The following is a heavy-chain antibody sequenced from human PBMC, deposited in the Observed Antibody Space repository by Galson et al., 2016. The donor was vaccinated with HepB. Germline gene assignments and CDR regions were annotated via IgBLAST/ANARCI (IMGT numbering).Heavy chain of an antibody. CDR1: GFTFSSYG. D-gene: IGHD3-10*01. Sequence: SLRLSCAASGFTFSSYGMSWVRQAPGKGLEWVSVISKDGRIKNYAESEKGRFTISRDNSKNTLYLQMNTLRVEDTAVYYCAKEDGGSGSYLEYWGQGTLVTVSS. CDR2: ISKDGRIK. J-gene: IGHJ4*02. CDR3: AKEDGGSGSYLEY. V-gene: IGHV3-30*18.